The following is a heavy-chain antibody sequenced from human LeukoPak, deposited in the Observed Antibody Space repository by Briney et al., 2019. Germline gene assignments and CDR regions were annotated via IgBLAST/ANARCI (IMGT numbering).Heavy chain of an antibody. CDR3: ARGVVGATGYFDY. J-gene: IGHJ4*02. CDR2: IYTSGST. V-gene: IGHV4-61*02. D-gene: IGHD1-26*01. CDR1: GGSISSGSYY. Sequence: SETLSLTCTVSGGSISSGSYYWSWIRQPAGKGLEWIGRIYTSGSTNYNPSLKGRVTISVDTSKNQFSLKLSSVTAADTAVYYCARGVVGATGYFDYWGQGTLVTVSS.